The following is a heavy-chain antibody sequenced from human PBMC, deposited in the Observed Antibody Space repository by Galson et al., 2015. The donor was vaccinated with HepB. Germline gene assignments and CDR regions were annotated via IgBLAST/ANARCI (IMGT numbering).Heavy chain of an antibody. J-gene: IGHJ4*02. CDR1: GFTFSDYY. Sequence: SLRLSCAASGFTFSDYYMSWIRQAPGKGLEWVSYISSSSSYTNYADSVKGRFTISRDNAKNSLYLQMNSLRAEDTAVYYCARRAIAANKPFDYWGQGTLVTVSS. CDR3: ARRAIAANKPFDY. D-gene: IGHD6-13*01. CDR2: ISSSSSYT. V-gene: IGHV3-11*03.